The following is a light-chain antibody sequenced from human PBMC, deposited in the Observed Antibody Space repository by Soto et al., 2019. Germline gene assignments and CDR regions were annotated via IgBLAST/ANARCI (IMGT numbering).Light chain of an antibody. V-gene: IGKV3-20*01. CDR2: GAS. J-gene: IGKJ2*01. Sequence: EIVLTQSPGTLSLSPRERATLSCRASQSVSSRNLAWYQQKPGQAPRLLIYGASSRATGIPDRFSGSGSVTDFTLTINRLEPEDFAVYYCQQYSDLPSTFGQGTKLEVK. CDR1: QSVSSRN. CDR3: QQYSDLPST.